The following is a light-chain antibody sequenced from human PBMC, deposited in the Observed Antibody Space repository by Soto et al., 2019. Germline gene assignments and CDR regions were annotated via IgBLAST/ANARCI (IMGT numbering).Light chain of an antibody. V-gene: IGKV1-5*01. J-gene: IGKJ2*01. Sequence: DIQMTQSPSTLSASVGDRVTITCRASQTISTWLAWYQQKPGKAPNLLIYDASSLESGVPSRFSGSGFGTDFTLTISSLQPDDFATYVCQQYSSYYTFGQGTKLEIK. CDR3: QQYSSYYT. CDR1: QTISTW. CDR2: DAS.